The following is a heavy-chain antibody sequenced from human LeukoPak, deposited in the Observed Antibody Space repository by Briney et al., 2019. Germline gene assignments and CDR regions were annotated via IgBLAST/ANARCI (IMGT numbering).Heavy chain of an antibody. CDR3: AITFRIDCSSTSCYYYGMDV. J-gene: IGHJ6*04. V-gene: IGHV3-30*04. Sequence: GGSLRLSCAASGFTFSSYAMHWVRQAPGKGLEWVAVISYDGSHEYYADSVKGRFTISRDNCKNTLYLQMNSLRPEDTAVYYCAITFRIDCSSTSCYYYGMDVWGKGTTVTVSS. CDR2: ISYDGSHE. CDR1: GFTFSSYA. D-gene: IGHD2-2*01.